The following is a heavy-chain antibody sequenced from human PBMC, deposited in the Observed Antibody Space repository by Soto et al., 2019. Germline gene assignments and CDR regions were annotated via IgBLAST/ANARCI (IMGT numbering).Heavy chain of an antibody. J-gene: IGHJ4*01. CDR1: GFSFSSYS. CDR3: ARDSATPISGWLGR. D-gene: IGHD2-2*01. V-gene: IGHV3-21*01. Sequence: NPWGSLRLSCAACGFSFSSYSMNWVRQAPGKGLEWVSSISSSISYIYYADSVKGRFTIYRENAKNSLYLQMNSLRAEDTAVYYCARDSATPISGWLGRWGNGTMVGVSS. CDR2: ISSSISYI.